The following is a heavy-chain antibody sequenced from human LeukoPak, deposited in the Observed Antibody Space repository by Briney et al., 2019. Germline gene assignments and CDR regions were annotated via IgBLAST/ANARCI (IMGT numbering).Heavy chain of an antibody. CDR2: INWNGGST. D-gene: IGHD3-3*01. V-gene: IGHV3-20*04. CDR1: GSTFDDYG. J-gene: IGHJ3*02. Sequence: PGGSLRLSCAASGSTFDDYGMSWVRQAPGKGLEWVSGINWNGGSTGYADSVKGRFTISRDNAKNSLYLQMNSLRAEDTALYYCARDPPLYDDFWSGYANGAFDIWGQGTVVTVSS. CDR3: ARDPPLYDDFWSGYANGAFDI.